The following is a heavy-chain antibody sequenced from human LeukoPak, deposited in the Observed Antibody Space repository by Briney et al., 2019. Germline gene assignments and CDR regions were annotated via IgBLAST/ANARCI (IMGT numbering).Heavy chain of an antibody. CDR2: IRSSSTI. J-gene: IGHJ4*02. CDR3: ARERYGDYVYDY. Sequence: PGGSLRLSCAPSRFTFTTCSMNWVCQAPGKGLEWVSYIRSSSTINYADSVKGRFTISRDNAKNSLYLQMNGLRAEDTTVYYCARERYGDYVYDYWGQGTLVTVSS. V-gene: IGHV3-48*01. CDR1: RFTFTTCS. D-gene: IGHD4-17*01.